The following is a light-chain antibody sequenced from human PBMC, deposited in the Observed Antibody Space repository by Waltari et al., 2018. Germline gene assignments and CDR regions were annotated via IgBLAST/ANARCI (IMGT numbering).Light chain of an antibody. Sequence: QSVLSQPPSASGTPGPRATLSCSGSSSNIRNNSVYCYQQLPGTAPKLLIYSKNQRHSGVPDRFSGSKSGTSASLAINGLRSEDDADYYCATWDDSLRMVFGGGTELTVL. CDR2: SKN. CDR3: ATWDDSLRMV. CDR1: SSNIRNNS. J-gene: IGLJ3*02. V-gene: IGLV1-47*01.